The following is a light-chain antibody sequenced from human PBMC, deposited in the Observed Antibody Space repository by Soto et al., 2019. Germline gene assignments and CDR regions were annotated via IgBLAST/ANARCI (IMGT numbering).Light chain of an antibody. V-gene: IGLV2-23*02. CDR3: YSYVGSIS. Sequence: QSALTQPASVSGSPGQSITISCTGTSSDVGSHNFVSWYQQHPGKAPELMIFEVSERPSGVSNRFSGSKSGNTASLTISGLQAEDEADYYCYSYVGSISFGGGTKVTVL. CDR1: SSDVGSHNF. CDR2: EVS. J-gene: IGLJ2*01.